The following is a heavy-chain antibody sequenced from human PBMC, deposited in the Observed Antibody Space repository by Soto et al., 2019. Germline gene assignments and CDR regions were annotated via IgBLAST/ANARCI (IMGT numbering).Heavy chain of an antibody. CDR1: GYTFTSYD. CDR2: MNPNSGNT. Sequence: ASVKVSCKASGYTFTSYDINWVRQATGQGLEWMGWMNPNSGNTGYAQKFQGRVTMTRNTSISTAYMELSSLRSEDTAVYYCAREVTTTVTTSPTPWYFDLWGRGTLVTVSS. D-gene: IGHD4-17*01. J-gene: IGHJ2*01. CDR3: AREVTTTVTTSPTPWYFDL. V-gene: IGHV1-8*01.